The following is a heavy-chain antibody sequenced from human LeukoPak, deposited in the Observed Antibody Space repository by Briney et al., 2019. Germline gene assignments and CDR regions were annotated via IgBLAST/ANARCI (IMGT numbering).Heavy chain of an antibody. CDR1: GFTFTSYS. Sequence: GGSLRLSCAASGFTFTSYSMNWVRQAPGKGLEWVSTISGGGGSTYYADSVKGRFTISRDNSNNTLYLQMNSLRAEDTAVYYCAKELWQQRNFDYWGQGTLVTVSS. CDR2: ISGGGGST. J-gene: IGHJ4*02. V-gene: IGHV3-23*01. CDR3: AKELWQQRNFDY. D-gene: IGHD6-13*01.